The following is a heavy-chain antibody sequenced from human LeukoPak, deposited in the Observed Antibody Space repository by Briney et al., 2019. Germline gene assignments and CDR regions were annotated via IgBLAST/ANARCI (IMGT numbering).Heavy chain of an antibody. J-gene: IGHJ4*02. CDR2: ISGSGGST. CDR3: AKDGSYGDYRSYFDY. V-gene: IGHV3-23*01. D-gene: IGHD4-17*01. Sequence: GGSLRLSCAASGFTFSSYAMSWVRQAPGKGLEWVSAISGSGGSTYYAGSVKGRFTISRDNSKNTLYLQVNSLRAEDTAVYYCAKDGSYGDYRSYFDYWGQGTLVTVSS. CDR1: GFTFSSYA.